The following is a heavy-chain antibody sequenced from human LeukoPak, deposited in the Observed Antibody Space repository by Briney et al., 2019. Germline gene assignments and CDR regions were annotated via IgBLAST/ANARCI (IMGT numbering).Heavy chain of an antibody. CDR2: IYYSGST. CDR1: GGSISSYY. J-gene: IGHJ5*02. D-gene: IGHD3-3*01. CDR3: AREITIFGVVRFDP. Sequence: SETLSLTCTVSGGSISSYYWSWIRQPPGKGLEWIGYIYYSGSTNYNPSLKSRVTISVETSKNQFSLELSSVTAADTAVYYCAREITIFGVVRFDPWGQGTLVTVSS. V-gene: IGHV4-59*01.